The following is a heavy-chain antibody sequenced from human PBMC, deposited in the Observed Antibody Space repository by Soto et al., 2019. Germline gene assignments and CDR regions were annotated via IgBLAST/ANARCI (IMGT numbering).Heavy chain of an antibody. J-gene: IGHJ5*02. CDR1: GGSISSYY. CDR3: ARNGDSSDYRGWFDP. V-gene: IGHV3-66*01. Sequence: PSETLSLTCSFSGGSISSYYWSLVRQAPGKGLEWVSVIYSGGATYYADSVKGRFTISRDNSKNTLYVQMNSLRAEDTAVYYCARNGDSSDYRGWFDPWGQGTLVTVSS. CDR2: IYSGGAT. D-gene: IGHD3-22*01.